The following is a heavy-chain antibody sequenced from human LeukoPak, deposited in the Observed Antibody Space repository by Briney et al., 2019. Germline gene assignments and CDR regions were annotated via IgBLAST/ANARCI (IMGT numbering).Heavy chain of an antibody. CDR1: GFTFSNAW. D-gene: IGHD1-1*01. CDR3: TTDRENWNPPSGVRDHDY. V-gene: IGHV3-15*01. Sequence: KSGGSLRLSCAASGFTFSNAWMSWVRQAPGKGLEWVGRIKSKTDGGTTDYAAPVKGRFTISRDDSKNTLYLQMNSLKTEDTAVYYCTTDRENWNPPSGVRDHDYWGQGTLVTVSS. J-gene: IGHJ4*02. CDR2: IKSKTDGGTT.